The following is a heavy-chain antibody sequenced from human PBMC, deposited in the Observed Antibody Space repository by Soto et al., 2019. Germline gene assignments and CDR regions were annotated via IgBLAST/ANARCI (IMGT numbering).Heavy chain of an antibody. CDR1: GFTFTSSA. J-gene: IGHJ3*02. CDR3: AAALYYDSSGYYPRAFDI. V-gene: IGHV1-58*01. Sequence: QMQLVQSGPEVKKPGTSVKVSCKASGFTFTSSAVQWVRQARGQRLEWIGWIVVGSGNTNYAQKFQERVTITRDMSTSTAYMELSSLRSEDTAVYYCAAALYYDSSGYYPRAFDIRGQGTMVTVSS. CDR2: IVVGSGNT. D-gene: IGHD3-22*01.